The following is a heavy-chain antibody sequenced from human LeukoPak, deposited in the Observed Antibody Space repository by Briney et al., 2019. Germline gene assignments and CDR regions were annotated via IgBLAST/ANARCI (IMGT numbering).Heavy chain of an antibody. CDR3: ARALNPLPGTYYFDY. Sequence: SETLSLTCTVSGASINSHYWSWIRQPAGKGLEWIGRIYISGSTNYNTSLQSRVTMSVDTSKNQFSLKLSSVTAADTAVYYCARALNPLPGTYYFDYWGQGTLVTVSS. CDR2: IYISGST. V-gene: IGHV4-4*07. D-gene: IGHD2-15*01. J-gene: IGHJ4*02. CDR1: GASINSHY.